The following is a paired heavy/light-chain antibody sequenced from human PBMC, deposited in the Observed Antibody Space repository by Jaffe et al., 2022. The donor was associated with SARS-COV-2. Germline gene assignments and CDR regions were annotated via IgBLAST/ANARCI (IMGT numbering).Heavy chain of an antibody. J-gene: IGHJ3*01. CDR1: GFTFSRYA. CDR2: ISGIRSDI. CDR3: ARGGRDSSGYGDAFDV. Sequence: DVQLVESGGGLVTPGGSLRLSCAASGFTFSRYAVAWVRQAPGKGLEWVSSISGIRSDIYYADSLKGRFTISRDNAKNSLYLQMNSLRAEDTALYHCARGGRDSSGYGDAFDVWGQGTMVSVSS. V-gene: IGHV3-21*01. D-gene: IGHD3-22*01.
Light chain of an antibody. CDR2: QDT. Sequence: SYDLTQPPSVSVSPGQTASITCSGDKLGDKYACWYQQKPGQSPVLVIYQDTKRPSGIPERFSGSNSGNTATLTIGGTQAMDEADYYCQAWDSDTAVFGGGTRLIVL. CDR1: KLGDKY. V-gene: IGLV3-1*01. J-gene: IGLJ3*02. CDR3: QAWDSDTAV.